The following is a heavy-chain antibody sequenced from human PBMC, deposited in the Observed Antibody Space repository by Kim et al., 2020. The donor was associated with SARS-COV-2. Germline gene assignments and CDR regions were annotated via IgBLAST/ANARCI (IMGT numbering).Heavy chain of an antibody. CDR3: ARLMLHTGLRPSDN. V-gene: IGHV3-7*03. CDR1: GFIFKNYW. D-gene: IGHD3-16*01. J-gene: IGHJ1*01. Sequence: GGSLRLSCAASGFIFKNYWMNWVRQAPGKGLEWVASIKEDGSEKHYVDSVKGRFTISRDNAQSSLYLQMNSLRAEDTAVYYCARLMLHTGLRPSDNWGQGTLVTLSS. CDR2: IKEDGSEK.